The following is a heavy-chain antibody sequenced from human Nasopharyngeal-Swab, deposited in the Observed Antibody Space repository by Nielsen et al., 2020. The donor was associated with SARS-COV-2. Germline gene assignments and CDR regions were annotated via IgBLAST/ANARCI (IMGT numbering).Heavy chain of an antibody. V-gene: IGHV3-66*01. CDR1: GFTVSSNY. Sequence: GESLKISCAASGFTVSSNYMSWVRQAPGKGLEWVSVIYSGGSTYYADSVKGRFTISRDNSKNTLYLQMNSLRAEDTAVYYCAREGSSGWVDYWGQEPWSPSPQ. D-gene: IGHD6-19*01. CDR3: AREGSSGWVDY. CDR2: IYSGGST. J-gene: IGHJ4*01.